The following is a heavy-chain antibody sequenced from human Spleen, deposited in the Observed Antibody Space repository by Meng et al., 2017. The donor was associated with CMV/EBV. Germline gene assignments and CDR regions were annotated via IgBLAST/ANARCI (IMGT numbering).Heavy chain of an antibody. Sequence: GGSLRLSCAASGFTFSSYSMNWVRQAPGKGLEWVSSISISSSYIYYADSVKGRFTISRDNAKNSLYLQMNSLRAEDTAVYYCARGELGSAYGAFDIWGQGTMVTVSS. V-gene: IGHV3-21*01. D-gene: IGHD1-26*01. CDR1: GFTFSSYS. CDR3: ARGELGSAYGAFDI. J-gene: IGHJ3*02. CDR2: ISISSSYI.